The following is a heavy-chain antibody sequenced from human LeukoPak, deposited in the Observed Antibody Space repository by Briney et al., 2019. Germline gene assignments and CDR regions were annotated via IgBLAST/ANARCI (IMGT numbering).Heavy chain of an antibody. CDR3: ARLVGRSAAQAS. V-gene: IGHV3-30*02. CDR1: GFTFSSYG. D-gene: IGHD2-2*01. J-gene: IGHJ4*02. CDR2: IRYDGSNK. Sequence: GGSLRLSCAASGFTFSSYGMHWVRQAPGKGLEWVAFIRYDGSNKYYADSVKGRFTISRDNAKNSLYLQMNSLRAEDTAVYYCARLVGRSAAQASGGKGPRATVPS.